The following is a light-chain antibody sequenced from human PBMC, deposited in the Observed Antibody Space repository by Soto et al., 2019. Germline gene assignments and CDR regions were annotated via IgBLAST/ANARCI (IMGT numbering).Light chain of an antibody. CDR2: EVS. CDR1: SSDVGGYNY. J-gene: IGLJ1*01. Sequence: QSVLTQPASVSGSPGQSITISCTGTSSDVGGYNYVSWYQQHPGKAPKLMIYEVSNRPSGVSNRFSGSKSGNTASLTISGLQAEDEADYYCSSYTSSSPGVFGTGTNVTVL. V-gene: IGLV2-14*01. CDR3: SSYTSSSPGV.